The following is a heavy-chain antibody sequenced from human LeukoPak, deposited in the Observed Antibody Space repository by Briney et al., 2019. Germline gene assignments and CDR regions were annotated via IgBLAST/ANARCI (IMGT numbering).Heavy chain of an antibody. V-gene: IGHV1-69*04. CDR3: ARVLY. Sequence: SVRVSCKASGGTFSTYSISWVRQAPGQGLEWMGRIIPVVGVINYAQTFQGRVTISADKATNTAYMELTNLTSDDTAIYYCARVLYWGQGTLVTVSS. CDR2: IIPVVGVI. CDR1: GGTFSTYS. J-gene: IGHJ4*02.